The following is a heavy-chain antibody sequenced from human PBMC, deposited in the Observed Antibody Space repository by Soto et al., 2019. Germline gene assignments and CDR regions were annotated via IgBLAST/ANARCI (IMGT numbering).Heavy chain of an antibody. CDR1: GYTFTSYY. D-gene: IGHD6-19*01. CDR3: ARASVAGTFGHSYFDY. Sequence: QVQLVQSGAEVKKPGASVKVSCKASGYTFTSYYMHWVRQAPGQGLEWMGIINPSGGSTSYAQKFQGRVTMTRDTSTSTVYMELSSLGSEDTAVYYCARASVAGTFGHSYFDYWGQGTLVTVSS. J-gene: IGHJ4*02. V-gene: IGHV1-46*01. CDR2: INPSGGST.